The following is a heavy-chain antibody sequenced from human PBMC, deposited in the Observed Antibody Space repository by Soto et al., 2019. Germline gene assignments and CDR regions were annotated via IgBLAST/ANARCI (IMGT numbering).Heavy chain of an antibody. V-gene: IGHV3-73*02. CDR2: IRSKANSYAT. D-gene: IGHD1-26*01. Sequence: EVQLVESGGGLVQPGGSLKLSCAASGFTFSGSAMHWVRQASGKGLEWVGRIRSKANSYATAYAASVKGRFTISRDDSKNTAYLQMNSLKTKDTAVYYCTSPGEWELQHYFDYWGQGTLVTVSS. CDR1: GFTFSGSA. J-gene: IGHJ4*02. CDR3: TSPGEWELQHYFDY.